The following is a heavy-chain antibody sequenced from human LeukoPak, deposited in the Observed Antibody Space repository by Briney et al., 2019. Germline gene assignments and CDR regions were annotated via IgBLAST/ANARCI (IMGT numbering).Heavy chain of an antibody. CDR3: AKVGGGRVLGSSWHYTTGLSSYYFDY. D-gene: IGHD6-13*01. J-gene: IGHJ4*02. CDR2: IRYDGSNK. CDR1: GFTFSSYG. Sequence: PGGSLRLSRAASGFTFSSYGMHWVRQAPGKGLEWVAFIRYDGSNKYYADSVKGRFTISRDNSKNTLYLQMNSLRAEDTAVYYCAKVGGGRVLGSSWHYTTGLSSYYFDYWGQGTLVTVSS. V-gene: IGHV3-30*02.